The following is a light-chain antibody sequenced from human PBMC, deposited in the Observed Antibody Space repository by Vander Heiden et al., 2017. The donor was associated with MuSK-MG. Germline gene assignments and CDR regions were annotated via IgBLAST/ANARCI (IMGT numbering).Light chain of an antibody. CDR3: QSYDKSLTTWL. CDR1: SSTIGAGYT. J-gene: IGLJ3*02. CDR2: RDN. Sequence: VLTQPPSGSGAPGQRVTISCTAGSSTIGAGYTVHWYQQLPGAAPKPLLCRDNSRPSGVPDRFSASKSGTSVSLAITGLQADDEADYYCQSYDKSLTTWLFGGGTKLTVL. V-gene: IGLV1-40*01.